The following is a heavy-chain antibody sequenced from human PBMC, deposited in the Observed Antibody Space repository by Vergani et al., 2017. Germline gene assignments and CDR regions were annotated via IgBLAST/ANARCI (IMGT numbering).Heavy chain of an antibody. Sequence: EVQLVESGGGLVKPGGSLRLSCAASGFSFSSYSMNWVRQAPGQGLEWVASISGSSSYVFYRDSVEGRFTITRDNAKKSVYLQMNSLRAEDTAMYYCAKDLFHDYDSSGLGKVGGYGMDVWGQGTTVTVSS. D-gene: IGHD3-22*01. J-gene: IGHJ6*02. V-gene: IGHV3-21*02. CDR1: GFSFSSYS. CDR2: ISGSSSYV. CDR3: AKDLFHDYDSSGLGKVGGYGMDV.